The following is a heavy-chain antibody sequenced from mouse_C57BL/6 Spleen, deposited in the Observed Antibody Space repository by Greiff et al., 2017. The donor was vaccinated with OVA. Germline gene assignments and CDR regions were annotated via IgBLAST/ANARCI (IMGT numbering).Heavy chain of an antibody. J-gene: IGHJ4*01. CDR1: GYTFTSYG. Sequence: VQRVESGAELARPGASVKLSCKASGYTFTSYGISWVKQRTGQGLEWIGEIYPRSGNTYYNEKFKGKATLTADKSSSTAYMELRSLTSEDSAVYFCARRGVRPDYYAMDYWGQGTSVTVSS. CDR3: ARRGVRPDYYAMDY. V-gene: IGHV1-81*01. D-gene: IGHD2-14*01. CDR2: IYPRSGNT.